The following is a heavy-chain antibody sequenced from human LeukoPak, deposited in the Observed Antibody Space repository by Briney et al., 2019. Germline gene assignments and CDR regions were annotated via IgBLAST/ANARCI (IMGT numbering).Heavy chain of an antibody. Sequence: SLRLSCTASGFTFGDYAVIWFRQAPGKGLEWVGFIRSKSYGGTIEYAASVKGRFTISRDDSKSIAYLQMNSLKTEDTAVYYCTRSPYLHYYFYYMDVWGKGTTVTVSS. D-gene: IGHD5/OR15-5a*01. V-gene: IGHV3-49*03. J-gene: IGHJ6*03. CDR2: IRSKSYGGTI. CDR3: TRSPYLHYYFYYMDV. CDR1: GFTFGDYA.